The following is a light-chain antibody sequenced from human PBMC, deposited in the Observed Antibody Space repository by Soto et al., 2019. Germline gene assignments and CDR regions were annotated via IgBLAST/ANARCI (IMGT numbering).Light chain of an antibody. CDR2: EVT. V-gene: IGLV2-8*01. CDR3: SPYARSSSYAGSNKV. J-gene: IGLJ2*01. Sequence: QSVLTHPPSAYGSPGQSVTISCTGTSSDGGGYNYVSWYQQHPGKAPKLMPYEVTKRPSEVPDRFSGSKSGNTASLTVSGLQAEDEADYYCSPYARSSSYAGSNKVFGGGTKLTVL. CDR1: SSDGGGYNY.